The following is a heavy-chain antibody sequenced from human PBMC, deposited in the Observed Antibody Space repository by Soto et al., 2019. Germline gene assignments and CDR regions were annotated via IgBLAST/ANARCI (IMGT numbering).Heavy chain of an antibody. CDR3: AREGGGIELAGTATLYYYYGMDV. Sequence: ASVKVSCKAAGYTFTGYYMHWVRQAPGQGLEWMGWINPNSGGTNYAQKFQGWVTMTRDTSISTAYMELSRLRSDDTAVYYCAREGGGIELAGTATLYYYYGMDVWGQGTTVTVSS. V-gene: IGHV1-2*04. CDR2: INPNSGGT. CDR1: GYTFTGYY. D-gene: IGHD6-19*01. J-gene: IGHJ6*02.